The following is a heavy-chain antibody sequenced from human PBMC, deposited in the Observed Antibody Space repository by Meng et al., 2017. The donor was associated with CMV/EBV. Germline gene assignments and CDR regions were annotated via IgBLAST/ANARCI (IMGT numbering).Heavy chain of an antibody. CDR3: AGDVLGYCSGGSCYGLDY. CDR1: GGTFSSYA. Sequence: SVKVSCKASGGTFSSYAISWVRQAPGQGLEWMGGIIPIFGTANYAQKFQGRVTITTDKSTSTAYMELSSLRSEDTAVYYCAGDVLGYCSGGSCYGLDYWGQGTLVTVSS. J-gene: IGHJ4*02. V-gene: IGHV1-69*05. CDR2: IIPIFGTA. D-gene: IGHD2-15*01.